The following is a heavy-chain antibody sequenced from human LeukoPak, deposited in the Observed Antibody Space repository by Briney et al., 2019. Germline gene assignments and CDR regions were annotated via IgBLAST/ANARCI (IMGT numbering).Heavy chain of an antibody. CDR2: ISYSGNT. V-gene: IGHV4-30-4*07. D-gene: IGHD2-21*02. Sequence: SETLSLTCAVSGGSISRGGYSWSWIRQPPGKGLEWIGYISYSGNTYYNPSLKSRVTISVDTSKNRFSLKLNSVTASDTAVYYCARLVDRLMFDYWGQGTQVTVSS. J-gene: IGHJ4*02. CDR1: GGSISRGGYS. CDR3: ARLVDRLMFDY.